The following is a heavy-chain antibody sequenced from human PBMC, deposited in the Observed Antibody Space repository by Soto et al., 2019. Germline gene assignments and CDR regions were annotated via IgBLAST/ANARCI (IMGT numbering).Heavy chain of an antibody. V-gene: IGHV3-23*01. CDR1: GFTFSSYA. J-gene: IGHJ4*02. CDR2: ISGSGGST. D-gene: IGHD6-13*01. CDR3: AKENGYSSSWFEFDY. Sequence: EVQLLESGGGLVQPGGSLRLSCAASGFTFSSYAMSWVRQAPGKGLKWVSAISGSGGSTYYADSEKGRFTISRDNSKNTLYLQINSLRAEDTAVYYCAKENGYSSSWFEFDYWGQGTLVTVSS.